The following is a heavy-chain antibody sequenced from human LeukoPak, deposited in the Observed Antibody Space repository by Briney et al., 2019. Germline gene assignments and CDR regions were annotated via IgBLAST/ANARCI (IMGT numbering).Heavy chain of an antibody. CDR1: GGSISSSSYY. Sequence: PSETLSLTCTVSGGSISSSSYYWGWIRQPPGKGLEWIGSIYYSGSTYYNPSLKSRVTISVDTSKNQFSLKLSSVTAADTAVYYCARLRSAWDDSSGYYYTSQGIFDYWGQGTLVTVSS. D-gene: IGHD3-22*01. CDR2: IYYSGST. CDR3: ARLRSAWDDSSGYYYTSQGIFDY. J-gene: IGHJ4*02. V-gene: IGHV4-39*07.